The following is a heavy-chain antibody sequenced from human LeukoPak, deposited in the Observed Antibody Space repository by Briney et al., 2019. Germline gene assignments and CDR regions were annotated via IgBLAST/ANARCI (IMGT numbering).Heavy chain of an antibody. CDR1: GFTFRNFA. CDR3: AREARGTRAAFDI. Sequence: GGSLRLSCAASGFTFRNFAMSWVRQAPGKGLEWVANIQEDGSNKYYVGSVKGRFTISRDNAKNSVYLQMNSLRAEDTAVYYCAREARGTRAAFDIWGQGTVVTVS. V-gene: IGHV3-7*01. CDR2: IQEDGSNK. D-gene: IGHD1-1*01. J-gene: IGHJ3*02.